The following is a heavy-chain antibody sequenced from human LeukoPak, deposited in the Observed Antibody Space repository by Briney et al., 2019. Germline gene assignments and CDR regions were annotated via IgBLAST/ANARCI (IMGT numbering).Heavy chain of an antibody. J-gene: IGHJ4*02. V-gene: IGHV4-59*01. CDR3: AREIRIAVATFDY. CDR2: IYGSGST. CDR1: GGSISGWY. D-gene: IGHD6-19*01. Sequence: PSETLSLTCTVSGGSISGWYWSWIRQPPGKGLEWIGNIYGSGSTNYNPSLKSRVTISADTSKTQFSLKLTSVTAADTAVYYCAREIRIAVATFDYWGQGTLVTVSS.